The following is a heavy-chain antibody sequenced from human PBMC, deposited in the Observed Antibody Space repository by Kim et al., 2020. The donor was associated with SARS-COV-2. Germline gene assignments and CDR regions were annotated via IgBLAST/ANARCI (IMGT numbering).Heavy chain of an antibody. CDR2: GST. J-gene: IGHJ6*02. CDR3: ARGYYGMDV. Sequence: GSTYYADSVKGRFTISRDHSKNTLYLQMNSLRAEDTAVYFCARGYYGMDVWGQGTTVTVSS. V-gene: IGHV3-66*01.